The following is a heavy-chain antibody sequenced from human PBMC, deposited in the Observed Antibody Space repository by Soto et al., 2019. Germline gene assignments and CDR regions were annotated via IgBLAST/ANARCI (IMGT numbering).Heavy chain of an antibody. J-gene: IGHJ6*02. V-gene: IGHV3-7*01. CDR3: AREYYGDGYGMDV. CDR2: IKQDGSEK. Sequence: PGGSLRLSXAASGFTFSSYWMSWVRQAPGKGLEWVANIKQDGSEKYYVDSVKGRFTISRDNAKNSLYLQMNSLRAEDTAVYYCAREYYGDGYGMDVWGQGTTVTVSS. D-gene: IGHD4-17*01. CDR1: GFTFSSYW.